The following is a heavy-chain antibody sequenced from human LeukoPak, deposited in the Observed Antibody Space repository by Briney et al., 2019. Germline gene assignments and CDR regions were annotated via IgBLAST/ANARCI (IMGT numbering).Heavy chain of an antibody. J-gene: IGHJ6*03. CDR3: ARDGGATRSYYMDV. V-gene: IGHV1-2*02. Sequence: ASVKVSCKASGYTFTSYYMHWVRQAPGQGLEWMGIINPSGGSTNYAQKFQGRVTMTRDTSISTAYMELSRLRSDDTAVYYCARDGGATRSYYMDVWGKGTTVTVSS. CDR2: INPSGGST. D-gene: IGHD1-26*01. CDR1: GYTFTSYY.